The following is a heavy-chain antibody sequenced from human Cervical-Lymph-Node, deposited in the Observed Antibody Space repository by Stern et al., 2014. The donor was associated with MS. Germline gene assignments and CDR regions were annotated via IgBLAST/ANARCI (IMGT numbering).Heavy chain of an antibody. CDR3: AKEGANDCFDY. Sequence: QVQLVQSGAEVRKPGASVKVSCKASGYTFTSYAMNWVRQAPGQRLEWMGGINAGTGNTKYSQKFQDRVTLTRDTSASTAYMELSSLRSEDTAVYYCAKEGANDCFDYWGQGTLVTVSS. J-gene: IGHJ4*02. CDR2: INAGTGNT. V-gene: IGHV1-3*01. CDR1: GYTFTSYA.